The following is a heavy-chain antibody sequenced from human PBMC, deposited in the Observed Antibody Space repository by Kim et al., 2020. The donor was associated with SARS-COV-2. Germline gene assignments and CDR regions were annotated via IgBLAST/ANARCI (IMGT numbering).Heavy chain of an antibody. Sequence: SETLSLTCTVSGGSISSYYWSWIRQPPGKGLEWIGYIYYSGSTNYNPSLKSRVTISVDTSKNQFSLKLSSVTAADTAVYYCARDSQYYYDSSGYASLWYYGMDVWGQGTTVTVSS. J-gene: IGHJ6*02. V-gene: IGHV4-59*01. CDR1: GGSISSYY. CDR2: IYYSGST. D-gene: IGHD3-22*01. CDR3: ARDSQYYYDSSGYASLWYYGMDV.